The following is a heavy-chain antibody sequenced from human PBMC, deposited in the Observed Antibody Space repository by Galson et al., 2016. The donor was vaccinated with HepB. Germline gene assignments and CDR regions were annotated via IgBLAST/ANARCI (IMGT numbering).Heavy chain of an antibody. CDR1: GFTVSSNY. V-gene: IGHV3-53*01. J-gene: IGHJ1*01. D-gene: IGHD6-25*01. Sequence: SLRLSCAASGFTVSSNYMSWVRQAPGKGLEWVSVIYSDARTYYADAVKGRFTISRDNSKNTLYLQMNSLRAEDTAVYYCAKLYGWYGSGYFQHWGQGTLVTASS. CDR3: AKLYGWYGSGYFQH. CDR2: IYSDART.